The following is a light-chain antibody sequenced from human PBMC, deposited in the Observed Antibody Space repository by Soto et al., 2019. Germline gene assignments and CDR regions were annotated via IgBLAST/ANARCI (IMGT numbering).Light chain of an antibody. Sequence: EIVVTQSPATLSVSPGERVSLSCRASQSVSSRLAWYQQTPGQSPRLLIYGASTRATGIPTRFSGSGSGTDFTLTISSLEPEDFAVYYCQQYGSSPPIIFGQGTRLEIK. CDR2: GAS. CDR3: QQYGSSPPII. J-gene: IGKJ5*01. V-gene: IGKV3-15*01. CDR1: QSVSSR.